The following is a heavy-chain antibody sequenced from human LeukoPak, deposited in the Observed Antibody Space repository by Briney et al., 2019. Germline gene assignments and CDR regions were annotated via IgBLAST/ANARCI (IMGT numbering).Heavy chain of an antibody. CDR3: ARAGVVAAYDY. D-gene: IGHD2-15*01. V-gene: IGHV3-21*01. J-gene: IGHJ4*02. CDR1: GFTFSSYS. Sequence: GGSLRLSCAASGFTFSSYSMNWVRQAPGRGLEWVSSISSSSSYIYYADSVKGRFTISRDNAKNSLYLQMNSLRAEDTAVYYCARAGVVAAYDYWGQGTLVTVSS. CDR2: ISSSSSYI.